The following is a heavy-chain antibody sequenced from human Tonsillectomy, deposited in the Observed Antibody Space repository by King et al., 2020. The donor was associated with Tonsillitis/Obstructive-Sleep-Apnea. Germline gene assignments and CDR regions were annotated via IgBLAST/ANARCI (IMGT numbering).Heavy chain of an antibody. CDR3: ARQGSMWSDY. J-gene: IGHJ4*02. CDR1: GYSFTGYW. D-gene: IGHD2-21*01. Sequence: QLVQSGAEVKKPGESLRISCKGSGYSFTGYWISWVRQMPGQGLEWMGRIDPTDSYTNYSPSFQGHVTISADKSITTAYLQWSSLPASDTAMYFCARQGSMWSDYWGQGTLVTVSS. CDR2: IDPTDSYT. V-gene: IGHV5-10-1*03.